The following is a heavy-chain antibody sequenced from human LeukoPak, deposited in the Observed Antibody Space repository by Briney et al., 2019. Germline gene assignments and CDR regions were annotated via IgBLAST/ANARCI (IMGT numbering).Heavy chain of an antibody. CDR3: ARALGENWFDP. Sequence: GGSLRLSCAASGFTFSSYSMNWVRQAPGKGLEWVSSISSSSSYIYYADSVKGRFTISRDNAKNSLHLQMNSLRAEDTAVYYCARALGENWFDPWGQGTLVTVSS. V-gene: IGHV3-21*01. CDR2: ISSSSSYI. D-gene: IGHD3-10*01. CDR1: GFTFSSYS. J-gene: IGHJ5*02.